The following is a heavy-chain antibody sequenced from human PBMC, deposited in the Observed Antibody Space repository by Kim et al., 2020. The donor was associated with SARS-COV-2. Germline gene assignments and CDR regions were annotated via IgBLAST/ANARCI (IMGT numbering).Heavy chain of an antibody. J-gene: IGHJ4*02. CDR2: RNK. Sequence: RNKTYADSVKGRLSIPRDNSKNTLYLQMNSLGAEDTAVYYCARGSGWLLNYWGQGTLVTVSS. D-gene: IGHD3-22*01. V-gene: IGHV3-33*01. CDR3: ARGSGWLLNY.